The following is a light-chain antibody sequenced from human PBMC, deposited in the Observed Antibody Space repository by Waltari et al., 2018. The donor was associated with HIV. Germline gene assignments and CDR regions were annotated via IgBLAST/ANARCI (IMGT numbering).Light chain of an antibody. CDR1: SSDVGPYDY. V-gene: IGLV2-8*01. Sequence: QSALTQPPSASGSPGQSVTISCNGTSSDVGPYDYVSWYQQHPDKAPRLIIYEVNKMPSGVPDRFSGSKSGNTASLTVSGLQAEDEADYYCTSYAGSNNLVIFGGGTKVTVL. CDR2: EVN. J-gene: IGLJ2*01. CDR3: TSYAGSNNLVI.